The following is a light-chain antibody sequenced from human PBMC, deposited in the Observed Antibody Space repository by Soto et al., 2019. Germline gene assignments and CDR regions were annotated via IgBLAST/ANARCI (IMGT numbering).Light chain of an antibody. CDR2: KAS. Sequence: SVGDSVTITCRATQSISSWLAWYQQKPGKAPNLLIYKASSLQSGVPSRFSGSGSGTEFTLTISSLQPDDFATYYCQQYVTAFRSFGQGTKVDIK. J-gene: IGKJ1*01. CDR1: QSISSW. V-gene: IGKV1-5*03. CDR3: QQYVTAFRS.